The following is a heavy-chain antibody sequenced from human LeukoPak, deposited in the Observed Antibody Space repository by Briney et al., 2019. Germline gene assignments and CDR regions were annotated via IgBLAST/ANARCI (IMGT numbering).Heavy chain of an antibody. Sequence: GASVKVSCKASGYTFTGYCMHWVRQAPGQGLEWMGWINPNSGGTNYAQKFQGRVTMTRDTSISTAYMELSRLRSDDTAVYYCARAPRTYSGSYYYGMDVWGQGTTVTVSS. J-gene: IGHJ6*02. CDR3: ARAPRTYSGSYYYGMDV. V-gene: IGHV1-2*02. CDR2: INPNSGGT. D-gene: IGHD1-26*01. CDR1: GYTFTGYC.